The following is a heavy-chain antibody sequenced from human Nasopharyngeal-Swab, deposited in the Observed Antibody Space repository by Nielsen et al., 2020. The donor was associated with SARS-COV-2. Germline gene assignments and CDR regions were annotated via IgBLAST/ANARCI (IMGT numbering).Heavy chain of an antibody. CDR1: GFTFSSSW. J-gene: IGHJ5*02. Sequence: GESLKISCAASGFTFSSSWIHWVRQAPGKGPVWVSRINFDGSITGYADSVKGRFTISRDNARKSVYLQLNSLRAEDTAIYYCARDGNNSWYNWFDPWGQGTLVSVSS. V-gene: IGHV3-74*01. CDR2: INFDGSIT. CDR3: ARDGNNSWYNWFDP. D-gene: IGHD1/OR15-1a*01.